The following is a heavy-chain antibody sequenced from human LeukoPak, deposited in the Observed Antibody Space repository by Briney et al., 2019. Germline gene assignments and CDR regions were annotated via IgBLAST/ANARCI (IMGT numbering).Heavy chain of an antibody. V-gene: IGHV1-18*01. CDR2: ISAYNGNT. J-gene: IGHJ1*01. D-gene: IGHD2-2*01. Sequence: ASVKVSCKASGYTFTSYGISWVRRAPGQGLEWMGWISAYNGNTNYAQELQGRVTMTTDTSTSTAYMELRSLRSDDTAVYYCARGLRCSSTSCYGFLSPTEYFQHWGQGTLVTVSS. CDR3: ARGLRCSSTSCYGFLSPTEYFQH. CDR1: GYTFTSYG.